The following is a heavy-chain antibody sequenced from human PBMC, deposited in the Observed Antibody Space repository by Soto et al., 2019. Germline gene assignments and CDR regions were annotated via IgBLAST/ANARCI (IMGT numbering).Heavy chain of an antibody. CDR3: VKDKTSSGWYGGRNWFDP. CDR1: GFTFDDYA. V-gene: IGHV3-9*01. CDR2: ISWNSGSI. D-gene: IGHD6-19*01. Sequence: EEQLVESGGGLVQPGRSLRLSCAAAGFTFDDYAMHWVRQAPGKGLEWVSGISWNSGSIGYADSVKGRFTISRDNAKNSLYLQMNSLRAEDTALYYCVKDKTSSGWYGGRNWFDPWGQGTLVTVCS. J-gene: IGHJ5*02.